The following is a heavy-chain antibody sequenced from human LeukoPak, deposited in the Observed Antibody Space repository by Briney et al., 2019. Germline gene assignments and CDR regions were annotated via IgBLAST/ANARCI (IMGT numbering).Heavy chain of an antibody. CDR1: GYTFTSYG. CDR2: ISAYNGNT. CDR3: ASNYYDLSLQH. Sequence: ASVKVSCKASGYTFTSYGISWVRQAPGQGLEWMGWISAYNGNTNYAQKLQGRVTMTTDTSTSTAYMELSSLRSEDTAVYYCASNYYDLSLQHWGQGTLVTVSS. D-gene: IGHD3-22*01. V-gene: IGHV1-18*01. J-gene: IGHJ1*01.